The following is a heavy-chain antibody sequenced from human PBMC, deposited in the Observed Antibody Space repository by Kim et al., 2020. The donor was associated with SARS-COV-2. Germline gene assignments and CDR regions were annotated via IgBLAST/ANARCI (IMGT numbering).Heavy chain of an antibody. CDR2: IKSKTDGGTT. CDR1: GFTFSNAW. Sequence: GGSLRLSCAASGFTFSNAWMSWVRQAPGKGLEWVGRIKSKTDGGTTDYAAPVKGRFTISRDDSKNTLYLQMNSLKTEDTAVYYCTTDLGLYCSSTSCYFSDYWGQGTLVTVSS. J-gene: IGHJ4*02. D-gene: IGHD2-2*01. V-gene: IGHV3-15*01. CDR3: TTDLGLYCSSTSCYFSDY.